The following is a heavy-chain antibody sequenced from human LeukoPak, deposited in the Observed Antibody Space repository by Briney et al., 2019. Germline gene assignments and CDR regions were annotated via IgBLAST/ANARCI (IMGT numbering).Heavy chain of an antibody. Sequence: GGSLTLSCAASGFIVSSNYMNWGRQAPGKGLEWVSVLYANGGTAYTDSVNGRFTVSRDNSKNTLYLQMNSLRVEDTAVYYCARDEVGCGGDCYGDAFDLWGQGTLVTVSS. V-gene: IGHV3-66*01. J-gene: IGHJ3*01. CDR2: LYANGGT. CDR3: ARDEVGCGGDCYGDAFDL. D-gene: IGHD2-21*02. CDR1: GFIVSSNY.